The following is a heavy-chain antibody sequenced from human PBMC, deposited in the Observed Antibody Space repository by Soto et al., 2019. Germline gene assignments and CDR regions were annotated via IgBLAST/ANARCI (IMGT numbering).Heavy chain of an antibody. J-gene: IGHJ5*02. V-gene: IGHV4-61*01. Sequence: RSETLSLACIVSAASVTTPTYDWTWIRQPPGQGLEWIGYSSNSGSTNYNPSLKSRITISADTSKTQFSLRFSFVSAAATAVYYCARRNSGGNWPEPWGQGTLGTGSS. CDR2: SSNSGST. D-gene: IGHD2-15*01. CDR3: ARRNSGGNWPEP. CDR1: AASVTTPTYD.